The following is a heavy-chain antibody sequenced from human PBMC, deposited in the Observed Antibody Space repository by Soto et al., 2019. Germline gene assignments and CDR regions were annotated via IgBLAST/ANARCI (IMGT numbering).Heavy chain of an antibody. V-gene: IGHV3-21*06. CDR1: GFTFTRYS. CDR2: ISSTTNYI. Sequence: LRLSCAASGFTFTRYSMNWVRQAPGKGLEWVSSISSTTNYIYYGDSMKGRLTISRDNAKNSLYLEMNSLRAEDTAVYYCARESEDLTSNFDNWGQGTLVTVSS. J-gene: IGHJ4*02. CDR3: ARESEDLTSNFDN.